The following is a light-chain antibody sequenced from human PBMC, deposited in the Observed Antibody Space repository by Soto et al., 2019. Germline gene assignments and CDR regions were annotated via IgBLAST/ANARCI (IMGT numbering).Light chain of an antibody. CDR2: GAS. CDR3: QQYDSSSGYT. V-gene: IGKV3-20*01. Sequence: EIVMTQSPATLSLSPGERATLSCRASQSVSSSYFAWYQQKPDQARMLLIYGASSTATGIPDTFSGSGSVRDCTLTISRLQPEEFVVYYYQQYDSSSGYTFGEGTKLEIK. J-gene: IGKJ2*01. CDR1: QSVSSSY.